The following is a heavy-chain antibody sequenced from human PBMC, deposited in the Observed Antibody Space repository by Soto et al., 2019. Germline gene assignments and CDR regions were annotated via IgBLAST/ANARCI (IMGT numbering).Heavy chain of an antibody. D-gene: IGHD3-9*01. CDR3: VRHKVSVYYGILTESWANRCCYFDS. J-gene: IGHJ4*02. Sequence: QLQLQESGPGLVKPSETLSLTCTVSGGSISSSGSYWGWIRQPTGKGLEWIGNIYYSGSTNYNPSLKSRVTISVDTSKTQFSLRLSSVTAADTAVYYCVRHKVSVYYGILTESWANRCCYFDSWGQGTLVTVSS. CDR1: GGSISSSGSY. CDR2: IYYSGST. V-gene: IGHV4-39*01.